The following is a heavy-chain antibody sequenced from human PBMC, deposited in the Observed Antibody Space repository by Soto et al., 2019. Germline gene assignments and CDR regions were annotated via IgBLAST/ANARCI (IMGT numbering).Heavy chain of an antibody. J-gene: IGHJ4*02. CDR3: TTVPYYYGSGSYYLFDY. D-gene: IGHD3-10*01. V-gene: IGHV3-15*07. CDR1: GFTFSNAW. CDR2: IKSKTDGGTT. Sequence: EVQLVESGGGLVKPGGSLRLSCAASGFTFSNAWMNWVRQAPGKGLEWVGRIKSKTDGGTTYYAAPVKGRFTISRDDSTNTLYLQMNSLKTADTAVYYCTTVPYYYGSGSYYLFDYWCQGTLVTVSS.